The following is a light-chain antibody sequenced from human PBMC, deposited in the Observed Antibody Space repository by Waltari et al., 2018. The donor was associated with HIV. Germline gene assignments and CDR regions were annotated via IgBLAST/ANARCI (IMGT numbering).Light chain of an antibody. V-gene: IGLV1-44*01. CDR2: SNN. CDR3: AAWDDSLNGWV. J-gene: IGLJ3*02. CDR1: RSNIGSNT. Sequence: QSVLTQPPSASGTPGQRVTLSCSGSRSNIGSNTVSWYQQLPGTAPKLFSHSNNQGPSWVPDRFAGSKSGTSASLAISGLQSEDEADYYCAAWDDSLNGWVFGGGTKLTVV.